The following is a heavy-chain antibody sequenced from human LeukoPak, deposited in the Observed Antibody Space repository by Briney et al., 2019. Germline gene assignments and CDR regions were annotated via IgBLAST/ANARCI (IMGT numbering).Heavy chain of an antibody. Sequence: PGRSLRLSCAASGFTFSSYGMHWVRQAPGKGLEWVAVIWYDGSNKYYADPVKGRFTISRDNSKNTLYLQMNSLRAEDTAVYYCARNRGGGSYLRHGAFDIWGQGTMVTVSS. CDR2: IWYDGSNK. CDR3: ARNRGGGSYLRHGAFDI. J-gene: IGHJ3*02. CDR1: GFTFSSYG. D-gene: IGHD1-26*01. V-gene: IGHV3-33*01.